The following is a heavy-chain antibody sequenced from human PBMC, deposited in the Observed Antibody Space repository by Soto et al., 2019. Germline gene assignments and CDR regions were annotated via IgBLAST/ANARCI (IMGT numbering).Heavy chain of an antibody. J-gene: IGHJ4*02. V-gene: IGHV3-48*01. Sequence: EVQLGESGGGLVQPGGSLRLSCAASGFTFSRYSMNCVRQAPGKGLEWVSYISSSSSTIYYADSVKGRFTISKDNAKNSLYLQMNSLRAEDTAVYYCARDLNYGLFDYWGQGTLVTVSS. D-gene: IGHD4-17*01. CDR2: ISSSSSTI. CDR3: ARDLNYGLFDY. CDR1: GFTFSRYS.